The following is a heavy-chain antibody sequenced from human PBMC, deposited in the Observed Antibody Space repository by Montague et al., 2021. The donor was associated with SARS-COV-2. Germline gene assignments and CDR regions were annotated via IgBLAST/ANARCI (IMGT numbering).Heavy chain of an antibody. CDR2: INQSGSI. J-gene: IGHJ6*01. CDR1: GGSFSGFY. Sequence: SETLSLTCAVSGGSFSGFYWNWVRHPQGEGLEWNGEINQSGSINYYPSLKSRVTISVDTSKNQFSLKLTSVSAADTAVYYCARGQQGVNMVLVVIGFYYFMDVWGKGTTVTVSS. CDR3: ARGQQGVNMVLVVIGFYYFMDV. V-gene: IGHV4-34*01. D-gene: IGHD3-22*01.